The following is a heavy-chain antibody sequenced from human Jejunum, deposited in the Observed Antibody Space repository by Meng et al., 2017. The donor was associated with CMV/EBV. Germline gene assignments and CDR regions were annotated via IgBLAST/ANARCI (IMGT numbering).Heavy chain of an antibody. CDR1: DSITNLNW. CDR2: MSPTASS. V-gene: IGHV4-4*02. J-gene: IGHJ4*02. D-gene: IGHD2-2*02. Sequence: DSITNLNWWSWVRQSPGKGLEWVGEMSPTASSNYNPSLKGRVTMSLDRSKNQFSLNLRSVTAADTAVYYCARGRCTRTTCYKGTFDFWGQGILVTVSS. CDR3: ARGRCTRTTCYKGTFDF.